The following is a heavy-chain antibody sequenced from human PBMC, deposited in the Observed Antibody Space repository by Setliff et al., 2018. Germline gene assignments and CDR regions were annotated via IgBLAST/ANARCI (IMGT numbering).Heavy chain of an antibody. Sequence: GESLKISCAASGFTFSNYYMHWVRQAPGKGLVWVSRITSDGSSTTYADSVKGRFTISRDNAKSTLYLQMNSLRAEDTAVYYCARDVFCSGGSCDNWFDPWGQGTQVTVSS. V-gene: IGHV3-74*01. D-gene: IGHD2-15*01. J-gene: IGHJ5*02. CDR1: GFTFSNYY. CDR3: ARDVFCSGGSCDNWFDP. CDR2: ITSDGSST.